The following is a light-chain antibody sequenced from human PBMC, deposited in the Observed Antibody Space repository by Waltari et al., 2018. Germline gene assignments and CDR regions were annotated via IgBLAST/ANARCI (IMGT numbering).Light chain of an antibody. V-gene: IGLV1-44*01. Sequence: QSVLIQPPSASGTPGQRVTISCSGSSSNIGSNTVAWYEQFPGMAPRLLIYSNNERPSGVPDRFSGSKSGSSASLTISGLHFEDEADYYCATWDDSLNGRVFGGGTKLTVL. CDR3: ATWDDSLNGRV. J-gene: IGLJ3*02. CDR2: SNN. CDR1: SSNIGSNT.